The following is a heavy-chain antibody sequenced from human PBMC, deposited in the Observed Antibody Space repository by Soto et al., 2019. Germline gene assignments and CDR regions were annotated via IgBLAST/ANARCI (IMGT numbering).Heavy chain of an antibody. Sequence: ASLKVSCKASGYTFTSYDINWVRQATGQGLEWMGWMNPNSGNTGYAQKFQGRVTMTRNTSISTAYMELSSLRSEDTAVYYCATHYFDWLLFDYWGQGTLVTVSS. D-gene: IGHD3-9*01. J-gene: IGHJ4*02. CDR3: ATHYFDWLLFDY. CDR1: GYTFTSYD. CDR2: MNPNSGNT. V-gene: IGHV1-8*01.